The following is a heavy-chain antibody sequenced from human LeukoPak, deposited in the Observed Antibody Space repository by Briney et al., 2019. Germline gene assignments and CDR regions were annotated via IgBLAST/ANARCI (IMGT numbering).Heavy chain of an antibody. V-gene: IGHV4-59*01. CDR1: GGSISSYY. CDR2: IYFSGST. J-gene: IGHJ3*02. CDR3: AIIRGEYDSSGYYYESDAFDI. D-gene: IGHD3-22*01. Sequence: PSETLSLTCTVSGGSISSYYWSWIRQPPGKGLEWIGYIYFSGSTNYNPSLKSRVTISVDTSKNQFSLKLSSVTAADTAVYYCAIIRGEYDSSGYYYESDAFDIWGQGTMVTVSS.